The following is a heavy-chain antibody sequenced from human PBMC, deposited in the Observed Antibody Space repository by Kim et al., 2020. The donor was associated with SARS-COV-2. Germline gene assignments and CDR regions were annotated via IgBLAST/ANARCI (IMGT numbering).Heavy chain of an antibody. D-gene: IGHD6-19*01. V-gene: IGHV2-5*02. CDR2: IYWDDDK. J-gene: IGHJ4*02. CDR3: AHSIKNVYIAVAGKFDY. Sequence: SGPTLVNPTQTLTLTCTFSGFSLSTSGVGVGWIRQPPGKALEWLALIYWDDDKRYSPSLKSRLTITKDTSKNQVVLTMTNMDPVDTATYYCAHSIKNVYIAVAGKFDYWGQGTLVTVSS. CDR1: GFSLSTSGVG.